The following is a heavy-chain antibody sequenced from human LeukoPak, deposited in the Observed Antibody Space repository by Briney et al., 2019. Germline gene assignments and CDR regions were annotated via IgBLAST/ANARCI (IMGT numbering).Heavy chain of an antibody. CDR1: GFSFSDSA. Sequence: GGSLRLSCASSGFSFSDSAVSWVRHSPGEGLKWLSSIIDTGERTYYADSVKGRFTITRDNSRNTVNLQMNGLRADDTARYFCAKGGQDFDFWRFDLWGQGILVIVSS. J-gene: IGHJ5*02. V-gene: IGHV3-23*01. CDR3: AKGGQDFDFWRFDL. CDR2: IIDTGERT. D-gene: IGHD3-3*01.